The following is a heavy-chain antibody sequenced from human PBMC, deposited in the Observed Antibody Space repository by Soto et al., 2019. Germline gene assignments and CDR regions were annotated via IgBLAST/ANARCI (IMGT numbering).Heavy chain of an antibody. J-gene: IGHJ5*02. D-gene: IGHD1-7*01. Sequence: QVQLVQSGAEVKKPGASVKVSCKASGYTFTSYDINWVRQATGQGLEWMGWMNTNSGNTGYAQKFMGRVTMTRNTSKSTSYMELRSLRSEDTAVYDCARGLALELSLDPWGQGTLVTVSS. CDR1: GYTFTSYD. CDR3: ARGLALELSLDP. CDR2: MNTNSGNT. V-gene: IGHV1-8*01.